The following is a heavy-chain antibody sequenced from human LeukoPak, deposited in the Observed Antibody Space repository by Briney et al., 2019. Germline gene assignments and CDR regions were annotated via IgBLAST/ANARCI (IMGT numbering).Heavy chain of an antibody. CDR3: ARQDGNSKYYFDY. D-gene: IGHD1-1*01. J-gene: IGHJ4*02. CDR2: IYPGDSDT. CDR1: GYSFTYYW. V-gene: IGHV5-51*01. Sequence: ESLKISCKGSGYSFTYYWIGWVRQMPGKGLEWRGIIYPGDSDTRYRPSFQGQVTISVDKSISTDYLQWSSLKASDNAMYYGARQDGNSKYYFDYWGQGTLVTVSS.